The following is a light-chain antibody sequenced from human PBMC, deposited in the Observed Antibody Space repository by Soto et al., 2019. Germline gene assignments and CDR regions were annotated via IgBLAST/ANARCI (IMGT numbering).Light chain of an antibody. Sequence: DLVVTPSPYSLAVSLGERATINYKSSQSVLYSSNNKNYLAWYQQKPGQPPKLLIYWASPRESGVPDRFSGSGSGTDFTLTISRLEPEDFAVYYCQQYGSSGLTFGRGTKV. CDR3: QQYGSSGLT. J-gene: IGKJ4*01. CDR1: QSVLYSSNNKNY. V-gene: IGKV4-1*01. CDR2: WAS.